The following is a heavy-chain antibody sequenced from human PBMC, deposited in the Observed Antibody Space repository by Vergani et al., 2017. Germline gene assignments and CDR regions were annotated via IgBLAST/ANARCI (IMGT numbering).Heavy chain of an antibody. CDR3: TTDPRYCGDGACYWLRDHHYYGRDV. V-gene: IGHV3-15*07. CDR1: GFSFRNAW. D-gene: IGHD2-21*01. Sequence: EVQLVESGGGIVKPGGSLRLSCVASGFSFRNAWMNWVRRTPGTGLELVGRIQSTFDLGTTDYAAAVKGRFTISSHDSKNTLFLQMNGLKTEDIGVYYCTTDPRYCGDGACYWLRDHHYYGRDVWGQGTTVTDSS. CDR2: IQSTFDLGTT. J-gene: IGHJ6*02.